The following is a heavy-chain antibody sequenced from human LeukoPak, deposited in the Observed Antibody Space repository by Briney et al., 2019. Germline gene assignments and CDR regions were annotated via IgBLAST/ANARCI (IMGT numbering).Heavy chain of an antibody. J-gene: IGHJ5*02. CDR2: INPSGGLT. D-gene: IGHD2-15*01. CDR3: ARETLYNWFDP. V-gene: IGHV1-46*01. Sequence: ASVKVSRKPSGYTFTSYHLHGVRQSPGQGLEWLGIINPSGGLTIYVEKLQGRVTITRDTSTSTVYMELTSLRSEDTAVYYCARETLYNWFDPWGQGDLFSASS. CDR1: GYTFTSYH.